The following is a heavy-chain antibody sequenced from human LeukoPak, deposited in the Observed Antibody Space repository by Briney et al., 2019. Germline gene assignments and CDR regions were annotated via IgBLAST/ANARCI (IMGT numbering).Heavy chain of an antibody. Sequence: GALRLSCAASGFTFSSYAMHWVRQAPGKGLEWVAVISYDGSNKYYADSVKGRFTISRDNSKNTLYLQMNSLRAEDTAVYYCARDPTTGEAVPTGAFDIWGQGTMVTVSS. V-gene: IGHV3-30*14. CDR3: ARDPTTGEAVPTGAFDI. CDR2: ISYDGSNK. J-gene: IGHJ3*02. CDR1: GFTFSSYA. D-gene: IGHD1-26*01.